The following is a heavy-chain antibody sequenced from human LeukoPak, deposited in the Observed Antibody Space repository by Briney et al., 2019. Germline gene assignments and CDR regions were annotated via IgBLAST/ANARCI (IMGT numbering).Heavy chain of an antibody. CDR2: IYTDGST. CDR1: GFTVSSHY. V-gene: IGHV3-53*01. CDR3: ARESGYAVGDY. Sequence: PGGSLRLSCAASGFTVSSHYMSWFRQAPGMGLEWVSAIYTDGSTYYTDSVKGRFTISRDNFKNTLFLQMNTLRAEDTAVYYCARESGYAVGDYWGQGTLVTVFS. J-gene: IGHJ4*02. D-gene: IGHD5-12*01.